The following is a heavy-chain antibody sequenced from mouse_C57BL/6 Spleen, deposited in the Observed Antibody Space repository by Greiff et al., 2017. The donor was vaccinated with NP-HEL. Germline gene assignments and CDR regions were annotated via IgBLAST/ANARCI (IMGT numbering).Heavy chain of an antibody. Sequence: VEQSHGKSLEWIGDINPNNGGTSYNEKFKGKATLTVDKSSSTAYMELRRLTSEDSAVYYCSRSRYFDYWGQGTTLTVSS. J-gene: IGHJ2*01. CDR2: INPNNGGT. CDR3: SRSRYFDY. V-gene: IGHV1-26*01.